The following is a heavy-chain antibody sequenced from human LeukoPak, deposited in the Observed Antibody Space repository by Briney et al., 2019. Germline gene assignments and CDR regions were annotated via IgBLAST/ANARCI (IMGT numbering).Heavy chain of an antibody. CDR2: MSILSGIT. V-gene: IGHV3-21*01. J-gene: IGHJ4*02. CDR3: AREFEYSTSGAGY. D-gene: IGHD6-6*01. Sequence: GGSLRLSCAGSGFPFSGCSMNWVRQTPGKGLEWVSSMSILSGITYYAESVKGRFTVSRDNAKNLLHLQMNSLRVEDTAIYYCAREFEYSTSGAGYWGQGTLVTVSS. CDR1: GFPFSGCS.